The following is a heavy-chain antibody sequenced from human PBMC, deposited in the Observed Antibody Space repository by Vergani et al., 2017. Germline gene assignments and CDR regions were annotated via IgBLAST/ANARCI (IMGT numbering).Heavy chain of an antibody. V-gene: IGHV3-21*01. D-gene: IGHD3-10*01. CDR3: ARDGSSAYYYYYGMDV. Sequence: EVQLVESGGGLVKPGGSLRLSCAASGFTFSSYSMNWVRQAPGKGLEWVSSISSSSSYIYYADSVKGRFTISRDNAKNSLYLQMNSLRAEDTAVYYCARDGSSAYYYYYGMDVWGQGTTVTVSS. CDR1: GFTFSSYS. J-gene: IGHJ6*02. CDR2: ISSSSSYI.